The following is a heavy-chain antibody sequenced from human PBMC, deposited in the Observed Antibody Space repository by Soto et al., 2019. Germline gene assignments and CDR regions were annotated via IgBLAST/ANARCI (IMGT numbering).Heavy chain of an antibody. CDR1: GYTLTELS. V-gene: IGHV1-24*01. Sequence: GASVKVSCKVSGYTLTELSMHWVRQAPGKGLEWMGGFDPEDGETIYAQKFQGRVTMTEDTSTDTAYMELSSLRSEDTAVYYCATGYSIQYGMDVWGQGTTVTVSS. J-gene: IGHJ6*02. CDR2: FDPEDGET. CDR3: ATGYSIQYGMDV. D-gene: IGHD6-13*01.